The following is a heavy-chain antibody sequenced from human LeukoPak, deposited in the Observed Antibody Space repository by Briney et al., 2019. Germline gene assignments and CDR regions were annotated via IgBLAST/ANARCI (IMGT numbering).Heavy chain of an antibody. CDR1: GFTFSSYG. CDR3: ARVHLPGSSSSYYYYYGMDV. CDR2: IWYDGSNK. Sequence: PGGSLRLSCAASGFTFSSYGMHWVRQAPGKGLEWVAVIWYDGSNKYYADSVKGRFTISRDNSKNTLYLQMNSLRAEDTAVYYCARVHLPGSSSSYYYYYGMDVWGQGTTVTVSS. D-gene: IGHD3-3*02. J-gene: IGHJ6*02. V-gene: IGHV3-33*01.